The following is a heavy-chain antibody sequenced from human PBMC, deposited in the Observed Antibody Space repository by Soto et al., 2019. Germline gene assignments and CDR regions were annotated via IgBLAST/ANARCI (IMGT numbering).Heavy chain of an antibody. D-gene: IGHD3-3*01. V-gene: IGHV4-31*03. Sequence: SETLSLTCTVSGGSISSGSYYWSWIRQHPGKGLEWIGYIYYSGSTYYNPSLKSRVTISVDTSKNQFSLKLSSVTAADTAVYYCARYGFHVLRFLEWPPLGRENYYYGMDVWGQGTTVTVSS. CDR2: IYYSGST. J-gene: IGHJ6*02. CDR3: ARYGFHVLRFLEWPPLGRENYYYGMDV. CDR1: GGSISSGSYY.